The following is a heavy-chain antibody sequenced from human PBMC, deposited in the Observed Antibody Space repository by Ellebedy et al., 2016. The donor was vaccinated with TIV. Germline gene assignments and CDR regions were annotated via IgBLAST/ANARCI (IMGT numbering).Heavy chain of an antibody. CDR3: ARGGPYYDSGGYIYYFDY. D-gene: IGHD3-22*01. CDR1: SYTFTNYH. J-gene: IGHJ4*02. CDR2: ISTYSGDT. Sequence: ASVKVSXKASSYTFTNYHISWVRQAPGQGLEWVGWISTYSGDTNYAQNLQGRVTMTTDTSTITAYMELKSLRFDDTAVYYCARGGPYYDSGGYIYYFDYWGQGNLVTVSS. V-gene: IGHV1-18*01.